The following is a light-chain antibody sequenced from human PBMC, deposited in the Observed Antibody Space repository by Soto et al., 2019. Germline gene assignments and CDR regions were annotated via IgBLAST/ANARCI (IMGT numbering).Light chain of an antibody. Sequence: DIQMTQSPSSVSASVGDRVTITCRASQGISSRLAWYQQKPGKAPNLLIYAASNLQRGVPSKFSGSGSETDFTLNIGSLQPEDFATYYCQQANSFPLTFGGGTKVEIK. CDR2: AAS. J-gene: IGKJ4*01. CDR1: QGISSR. CDR3: QQANSFPLT. V-gene: IGKV1-12*01.